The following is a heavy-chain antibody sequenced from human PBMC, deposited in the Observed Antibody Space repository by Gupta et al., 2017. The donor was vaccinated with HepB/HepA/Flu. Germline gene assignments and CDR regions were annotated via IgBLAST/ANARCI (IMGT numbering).Heavy chain of an antibody. D-gene: IGHD3-9*01. Sequence: EVQLVESGGDLVQPGGSLRLSCAGSGFMHWVRQSPGKGLVWVSRISGDGSYTKYADSVMGRFTISRDNAKNTVYLQMNSLRVDDTAVYYCARDFDWEGGVWGQGTTVTVSS. CDR3: ARDFDWEGGV. V-gene: IGHV3-74*01. CDR1: GF. J-gene: IGHJ6*02. CDR2: ISGDGSYT.